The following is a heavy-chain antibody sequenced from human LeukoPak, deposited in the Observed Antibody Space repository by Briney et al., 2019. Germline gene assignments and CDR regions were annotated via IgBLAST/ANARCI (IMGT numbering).Heavy chain of an antibody. V-gene: IGHV1-69*13. CDR3: ARPRTYYDSWSGYPPFDY. J-gene: IGHJ4*02. D-gene: IGHD3-3*01. CDR2: IIPISSTT. CDR1: GGTFSSHA. Sequence: SVKVSCKASGGTFSSHAINWVRQAPGQGLEWMGGIIPISSTTKYAQKFQGRVTITADESTSTAFMELSSLRSDDAAVYYCARPRTYYDSWSGYPPFDYWGQGTLVTVSS.